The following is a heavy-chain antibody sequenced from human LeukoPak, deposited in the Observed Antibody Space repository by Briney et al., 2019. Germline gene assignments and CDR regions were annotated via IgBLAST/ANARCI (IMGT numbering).Heavy chain of an antibody. J-gene: IGHJ4*02. V-gene: IGHV3-21*01. CDR2: ISSSSSYI. CDR3: ARARDSSGYYYPASGHFYY. D-gene: IGHD3-22*01. CDR1: GFTFSSYI. Sequence: GGSLRLSCAASGFTFSSYIMNWVRQAPGKGLEWVSSISSSSSYIYYADSVKGRFTISRDNAKNSLYLQMNSLRAEDTAVYYCARARDSSGYYYPASGHFYYWGQGTLVTVSS.